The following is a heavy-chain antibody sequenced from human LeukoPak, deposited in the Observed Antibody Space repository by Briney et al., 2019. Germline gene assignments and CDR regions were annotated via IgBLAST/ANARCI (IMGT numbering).Heavy chain of an antibody. CDR2: INHSGST. D-gene: IGHD6-13*01. V-gene: IGHV4-34*01. CDR1: GGSFSGYY. Sequence: SETLSLTCAVYGGSFSGYYWCWIRQPPGKGLEWIGEINHSGSTNYNPSLKSRVTISVDTSKNQFSLKLSSVTAADTAVYYCARVSGAAAASNWFDSWGQGTLVTVSS. J-gene: IGHJ5*01. CDR3: ARVSGAAAASNWFDS.